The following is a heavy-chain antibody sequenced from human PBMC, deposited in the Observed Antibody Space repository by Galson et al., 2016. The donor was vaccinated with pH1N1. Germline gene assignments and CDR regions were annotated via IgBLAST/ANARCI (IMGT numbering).Heavy chain of an antibody. CDR3: AKKMGFGDLLYNFDY. D-gene: IGHD3-10*01. J-gene: IGHJ4*02. CDR1: GFTFSSYD. CDR2: IRYDGSNNDGSNK. V-gene: IGHV3-30*02. Sequence: SLRLSCAASGFTFSSYDMHWVRQAPGKGLEWVAFIRYDGSNNDGSNKYYIDSVKGQFTVSRDNSKNTLYLQMRSLRAEDTAVYYCAKKMGFGDLLYNFDYWGQGTLVTVSS.